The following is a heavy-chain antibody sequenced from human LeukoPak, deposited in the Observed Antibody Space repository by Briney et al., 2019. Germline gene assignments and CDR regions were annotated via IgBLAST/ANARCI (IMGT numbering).Heavy chain of an antibody. Sequence: PGGSLRLSCAASGFSFSTYGMHWVRQAPGKGLEWVTVISYDGSDKYYADSVKGRFTISRDNSNNTLHLQVSSLRVEDTAVYYCVRGKWDYFFDYWGQGTLVTVSS. CDR3: VRGKWDYFFDY. CDR2: ISYDGSDK. D-gene: IGHD1-26*01. V-gene: IGHV3-30*03. CDR1: GFSFSTYG. J-gene: IGHJ4*02.